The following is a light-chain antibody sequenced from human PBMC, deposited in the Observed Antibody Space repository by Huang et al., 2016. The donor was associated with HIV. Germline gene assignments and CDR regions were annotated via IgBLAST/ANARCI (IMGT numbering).Light chain of an antibody. CDR1: QRVSSN. V-gene: IGKV3-15*01. Sequence: EIVMTQSPATLSVSPGGRATLSCRASQRVSSNLAWYQQKPGQAPRLLIYGASTRATGIPVRFSGSGSGTEFTLTISSLQSEDFAVYYCQQYNNWPPVTFGGGTKVEIK. CDR3: QQYNNWPPVT. CDR2: GAS. J-gene: IGKJ4*01.